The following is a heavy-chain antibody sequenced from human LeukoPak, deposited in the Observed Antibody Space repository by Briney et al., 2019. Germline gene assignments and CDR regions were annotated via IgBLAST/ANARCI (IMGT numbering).Heavy chain of an antibody. CDR2: ISGSGGST. Sequence: PGESLRLSCIGTGFTFNSDAMGWVRQAPGKGLEWVSAISGSGGSTYYADSVKGRFTISRDNSKNTLYLQMNSLRAEDTAVYYCAKPRYSSSWSNAFDIWGQGTMVTVSS. D-gene: IGHD6-13*01. V-gene: IGHV3-23*01. J-gene: IGHJ3*02. CDR3: AKPRYSSSWSNAFDI. CDR1: GFTFNSDA.